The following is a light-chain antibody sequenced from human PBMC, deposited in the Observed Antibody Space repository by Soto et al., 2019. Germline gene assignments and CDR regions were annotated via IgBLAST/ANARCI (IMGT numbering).Light chain of an antibody. V-gene: IGKV1-9*01. CDR1: QIISSY. CDR2: SAS. Sequence: EIQLTQSPSFLSASVGDRVTITCRASQIISSYLAWYQQKPGKAPNVLIYSASTLQSGVPARFSGSGSGTLFTLTISSLQPEDVATYYCQQLNDYPITFGQGTRLEIK. CDR3: QQLNDYPIT. J-gene: IGKJ5*01.